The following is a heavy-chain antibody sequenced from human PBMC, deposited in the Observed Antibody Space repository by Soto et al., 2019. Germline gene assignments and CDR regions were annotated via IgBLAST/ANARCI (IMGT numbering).Heavy chain of an antibody. CDR1: GGTFSSYA. D-gene: IGHD3-22*01. CDR3: ARDRHYDSSGYYAIFRY. Sequence: ASVKVSCKASGGTFSSYAISWVRQAPGQGLEWMGGIIPIFGTANYAQKFQGRVTITADESTSTAYMELSSLRSEDTAVYYCARDRHYDSSGYYAIFRYWGQGTLVTVSS. V-gene: IGHV1-69*13. J-gene: IGHJ4*02. CDR2: IIPIFGTA.